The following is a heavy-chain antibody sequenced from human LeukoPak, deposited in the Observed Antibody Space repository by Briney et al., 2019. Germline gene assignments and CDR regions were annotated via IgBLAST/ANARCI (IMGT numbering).Heavy chain of an antibody. J-gene: IGHJ4*02. CDR3: ARRGSGWTSFDY. D-gene: IGHD6-19*01. Sequence: PSQTLSLTCTVSGGSINSDEYWWSWIRQPAGKGLEWIGRIYTSGSTNYNPSLKSRVTMSVDTSKNQFSLKLSSVTAADTAVYYCARRGSGWTSFDYWGQGTLVTVSS. CDR1: GGSINSDEYW. CDR2: IYTSGST. V-gene: IGHV4-61*02.